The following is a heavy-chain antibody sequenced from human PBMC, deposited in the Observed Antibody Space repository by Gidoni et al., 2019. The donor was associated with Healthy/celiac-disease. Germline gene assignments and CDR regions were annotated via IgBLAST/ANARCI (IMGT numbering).Heavy chain of an antibody. CDR2: IYYSGST. J-gene: IGHJ3*02. D-gene: IGHD3-10*01. Sequence: QVQLQESGPGLVKPSQTLSLPCTFSGGSISSGGYYWSWIRQHPGKGLEWIGYIYYSGSTYYNPSLKSRVTISVDTSKNQFSLKLSSVTAADTAVYYCASGATITMDAFDIWGQGTMVTVSS. V-gene: IGHV4-31*03. CDR3: ASGATITMDAFDI. CDR1: GGSISSGGYY.